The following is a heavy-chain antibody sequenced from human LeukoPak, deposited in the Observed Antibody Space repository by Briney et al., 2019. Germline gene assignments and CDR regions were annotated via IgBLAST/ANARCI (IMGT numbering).Heavy chain of an antibody. CDR2: IYYSGST. CDR3: AREYSSSSAWFDP. D-gene: IGHD6-6*01. CDR1: GGPISSYY. J-gene: IGHJ5*02. V-gene: IGHV4-59*01. Sequence: SETLSLTCTVSGGPISSYYWSWIRQPPGKGLEWIGYIYYSGSTNYNPSLKSRVTISVDTSKNQFSLTLSSVTAADTAVYYCAREYSSSSAWFDPWGQGTLVTVSA.